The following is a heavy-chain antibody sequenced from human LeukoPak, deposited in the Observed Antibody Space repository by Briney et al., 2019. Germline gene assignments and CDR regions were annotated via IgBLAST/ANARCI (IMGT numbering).Heavy chain of an antibody. CDR3: ARRGYYYYGMDV. CDR2: INHSGST. J-gene: IGHJ6*04. CDR1: GGSFSGYY. Sequence: SETLSLTCAVYGGSFSGYYWSWIRQPPGKGLEWIGEINHSGSTNYNPSLKSRVTISVDTSKNQFSLELSSVTAADTAVYYCARRGYYYYGMDVWGKGTTVTVSS. D-gene: IGHD3-10*01. V-gene: IGHV4-34*01.